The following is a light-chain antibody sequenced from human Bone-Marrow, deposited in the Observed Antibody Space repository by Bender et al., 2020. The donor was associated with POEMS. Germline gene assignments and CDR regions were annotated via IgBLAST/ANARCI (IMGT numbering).Light chain of an antibody. Sequence: QSVVTQPPSLSEAPRQRVTIPCSRSSSNIGNHGVNWYQQLPGEAPKLLIYYDDLLTPGVPDRFSASKSGTSASLAISELQSEDEALYYCSAWDDSLSGWVFGGGTKLTVL. CDR1: SSNIGNHG. J-gene: IGLJ3*02. CDR2: YDD. V-gene: IGLV1-36*01. CDR3: SAWDDSLSGWV.